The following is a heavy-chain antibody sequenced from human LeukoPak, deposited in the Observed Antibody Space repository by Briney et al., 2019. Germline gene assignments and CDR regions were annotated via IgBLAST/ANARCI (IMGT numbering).Heavy chain of an antibody. J-gene: IGHJ5*02. Sequence: NPSETLSLTCAVYGVSFSGYYWSWIRQPPGKGLEWIGEINHSGSTNYNPSLKSRVIISVDTSKNQFSLRLNSVTAADTAVYYCARVDGSCSGGSCPSGNWFDPWGQGTLVTVSS. D-gene: IGHD2-15*01. V-gene: IGHV4-34*01. CDR2: INHSGST. CDR3: ARVDGSCSGGSCPSGNWFDP. CDR1: GVSFSGYY.